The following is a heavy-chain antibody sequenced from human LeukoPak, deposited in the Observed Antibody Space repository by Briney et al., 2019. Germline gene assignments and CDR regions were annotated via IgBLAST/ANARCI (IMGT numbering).Heavy chain of an antibody. CDR2: IYYSGST. D-gene: IGHD3-16*01. CDR1: GGSISSYY. Sequence: SETLSLTCTVSGGSISSYYWSWIRQPPGKGLEWIGYIYYSGSTNYNPSLKSRVTISVDTSKNQFSLKLSSVTAADTAVYYCARVRGGYGMDVWGQGTTVTVSS. J-gene: IGHJ6*02. CDR3: ARVRGGYGMDV. V-gene: IGHV4-59*08.